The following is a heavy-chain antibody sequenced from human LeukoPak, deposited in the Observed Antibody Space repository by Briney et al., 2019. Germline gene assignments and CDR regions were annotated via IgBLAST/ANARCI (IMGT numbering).Heavy chain of an antibody. J-gene: IGHJ4*02. V-gene: IGHV3-53*01. CDR1: GFTVSSTY. D-gene: IGHD2-15*01. CDR3: ASRHCSGGGCYFAGTDPFDY. Sequence: GGSLRLSCAASGFTVSSTYMSWVRQAPGKGLEWVSVIYSGGNIYYIDSVKGRFTISRDTFKNTLYLQMNSLRAEDTAVYFCASRHCSGGGCYFAGTDPFDYWGQGTLVTVSS. CDR2: IYSGGNI.